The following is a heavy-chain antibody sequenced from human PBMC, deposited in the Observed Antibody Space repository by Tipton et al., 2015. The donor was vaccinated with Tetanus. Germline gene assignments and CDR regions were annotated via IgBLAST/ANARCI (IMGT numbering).Heavy chain of an antibody. Sequence: PGLVKPSDTLSLSCSVSGDSISSDSFFWGWVRQPPGKGLEWIGKVHPRGSTNYNPSLKSRVTISLDTSKTHFYLNLSSVTAADTAVYYCARPIKQWLVPVDSWGQGTLVTVSS. J-gene: IGHJ4*02. D-gene: IGHD6-19*01. CDR3: ARPIKQWLVPVDS. CDR1: GDSISSDSFF. CDR2: VHPRGST. V-gene: IGHV4-39*02.